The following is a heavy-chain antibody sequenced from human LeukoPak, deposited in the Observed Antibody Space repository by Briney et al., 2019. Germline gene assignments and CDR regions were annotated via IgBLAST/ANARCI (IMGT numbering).Heavy chain of an antibody. CDR1: GGSISSSSYY. CDR3: ARRGNYYDSSGYYLTWFDP. D-gene: IGHD3-22*01. V-gene: IGHV4-39*01. J-gene: IGHJ5*02. CDR2: IYYSGST. Sequence: SETLSLTCTVSGGSISSSSYYWGWIRQPPGKGLEWIGSIYYSGSTYYNPSLKSRVTISVDTSKNQFSLKLSSVTAADTAVYYCARRGNYYDSSGYYLTWFDPWGQGTLVTVSS.